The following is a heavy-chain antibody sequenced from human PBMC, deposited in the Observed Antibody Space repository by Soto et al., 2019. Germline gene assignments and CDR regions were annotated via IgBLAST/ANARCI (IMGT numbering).Heavy chain of an antibody. CDR3: ARASGIPGVGGWFDP. D-gene: IGHD1-26*01. CDR2: IIPIFGTA. Sequence: SVKVSCKASGGTFSSYAISWVRQAPGQGLEWMGGIIPIFGTANYAQKFQGRVTITADKSTSTAYMELSSLRSEDTAVYYCARASGIPGVGGWFDPWGQGTRVTATS. CDR1: GGTFSSYA. V-gene: IGHV1-69*06. J-gene: IGHJ5*02.